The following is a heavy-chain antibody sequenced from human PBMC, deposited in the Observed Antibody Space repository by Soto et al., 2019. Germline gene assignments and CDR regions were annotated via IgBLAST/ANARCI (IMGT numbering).Heavy chain of an antibody. Sequence: QVQLQQWGAGLLKPSETLSLTCAVYGGSFSDHFWSWIRQPPGKGLEWIGEINHSGRTNYNPSIKTRVTLSVDTSETPWSLKLSSVTAADTAVYYCARGDFDVGYCSSTRSDCAFDIWGQGTMVTVS. V-gene: IGHV4-34*01. D-gene: IGHD2-2*03. CDR2: INHSGRT. CDR3: ARGDFDVGYCSSTRSDCAFDI. CDR1: GGSFSDHF. J-gene: IGHJ3*02.